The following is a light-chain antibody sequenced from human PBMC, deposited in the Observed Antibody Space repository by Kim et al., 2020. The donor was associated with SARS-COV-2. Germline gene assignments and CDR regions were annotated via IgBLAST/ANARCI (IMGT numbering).Light chain of an antibody. Sequence: ASVGDRVTIPCRASQNINSWLAWYQQKPGKAPNLLFFDASDLNGGVPSRFSGSGSGTEFTLTINRLQADDFATYYCQQYNSYSRTFGQGAKVEIK. CDR3: QQYNSYSRT. V-gene: IGKV1-5*01. J-gene: IGKJ1*01. CDR1: QNINSW. CDR2: DAS.